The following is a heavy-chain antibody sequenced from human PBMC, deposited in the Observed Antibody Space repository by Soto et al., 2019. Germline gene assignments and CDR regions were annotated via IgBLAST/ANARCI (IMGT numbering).Heavy chain of an antibody. D-gene: IGHD2-15*01. CDR2: IYPGDSDT. Sequence: GESLKISCKCSGYSFTSYWIGWVRQMPGKGLEWMGIIYPGDSDTRYSPSFQGQVTISADKSISTAYLQWSSLKASDTAMYYCARVSSEIHAPPLLYFDYWGQGNLVTVSS. CDR3: ARVSSEIHAPPLLYFDY. V-gene: IGHV5-51*01. J-gene: IGHJ4*02. CDR1: GYSFTSYW.